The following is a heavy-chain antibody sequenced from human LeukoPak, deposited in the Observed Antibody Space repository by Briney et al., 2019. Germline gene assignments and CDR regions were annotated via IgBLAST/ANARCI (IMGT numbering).Heavy chain of an antibody. Sequence: SETLSLTCTVSGGSISSYYWSWIRQPPGKGLEWIGYIYYSGSTNYNPSLKSRVTISVDTSKNQFSLKLSSVTAADTAVYYCARDYYDSSGYIDYFDYWGQGTLVTVSS. CDR2: IYYSGST. CDR3: ARDYYDSSGYIDYFDY. CDR1: GGSISSYY. J-gene: IGHJ4*02. D-gene: IGHD3-22*01. V-gene: IGHV4-59*12.